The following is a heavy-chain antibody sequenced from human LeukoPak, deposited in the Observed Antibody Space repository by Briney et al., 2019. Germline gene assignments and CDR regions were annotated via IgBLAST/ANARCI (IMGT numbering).Heavy chain of an antibody. CDR1: GFSFSSYG. J-gene: IGHJ4*02. Sequence: PGGSLRLSCAVSGFSFSSYGINWVRQAPGKGLEWVSGISGSGDITYYAASVKGRFTISRDNSRNTLYLQMNSLRAEDTAVYYCARRSKSSAIWYYFDYWGQGTLVTVSS. CDR3: ARRSKSSAIWYYFDY. V-gene: IGHV3-23*01. CDR2: ISGSGDIT. D-gene: IGHD6-25*01.